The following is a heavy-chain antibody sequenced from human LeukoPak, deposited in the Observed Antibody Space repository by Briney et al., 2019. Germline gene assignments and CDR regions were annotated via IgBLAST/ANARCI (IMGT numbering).Heavy chain of an antibody. D-gene: IGHD6-13*01. CDR2: INHSGST. CDR1: GGSFSGYY. CDR3: ASWAAIATL. Sequence: PSETLSLTCAVYGGSFSGYYWSWIRQPPGKGLEWIGEINHSGSTNYNLSLKSRVTISVDTSKNQFSLKLSSVTAADTAVYYCASWAAIATLWGRGTLVTVSS. V-gene: IGHV4-34*01. J-gene: IGHJ2*01.